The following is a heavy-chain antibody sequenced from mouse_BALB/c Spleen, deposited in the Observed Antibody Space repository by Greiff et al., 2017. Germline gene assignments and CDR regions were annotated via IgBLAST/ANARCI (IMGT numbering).Heavy chain of an antibody. J-gene: IGHJ4*01. CDR1: GYTFTSYW. Sequence: QVQLQQSGAELVKPGASVKMSCKASGYTFTSYWMHWVKQRPGQGLEWIGVIDPSDSYTSYNQKFKGKATLTVDTSSSTAYMQLSSLTSEDSAVYYCSGVPSTMTPWYAMDYWGQGTSVTVSS. D-gene: IGHD2-4*01. CDR3: SGVPSTMTPWYAMDY. V-gene: IGHV1S127*01. CDR2: IDPSDSYT.